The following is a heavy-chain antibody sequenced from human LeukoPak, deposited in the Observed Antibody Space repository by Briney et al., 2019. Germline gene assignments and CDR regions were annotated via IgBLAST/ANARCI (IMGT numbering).Heavy chain of an antibody. V-gene: IGHV4-61*02. CDR1: GGSISSGSYY. CDR3: AGWHNYYGSGSYYQGFDY. D-gene: IGHD3-10*01. CDR2: IYTSGST. J-gene: IGHJ4*02. Sequence: TLSLTCTVSGGSISSGSYYWSWIRQPAGKGLEWIGRIYTSGSTNYNPSLKSRVTISVATSKNQFSLKLSSVTAADTAVYYCAGWHNYYGSGSYYQGFDYWGQGTLVTVSS.